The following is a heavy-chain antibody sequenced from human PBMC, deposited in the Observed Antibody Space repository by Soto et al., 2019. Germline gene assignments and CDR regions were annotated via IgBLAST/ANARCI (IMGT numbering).Heavy chain of an antibody. Sequence: ASVKVSCKASGYTFTGYYMHWVRQAPGQGLEWMGWINPNSGGTNYAQKFQGRVTMTRDTSISTAYMELSRLRSDDTAVYYCARSPLGRRWFDPWGQGTLVTVSS. J-gene: IGHJ5*02. CDR1: GYTFTGYY. V-gene: IGHV1-2*02. CDR2: INPNSGGT. CDR3: ARSPLGRRWFDP. D-gene: IGHD3-16*01.